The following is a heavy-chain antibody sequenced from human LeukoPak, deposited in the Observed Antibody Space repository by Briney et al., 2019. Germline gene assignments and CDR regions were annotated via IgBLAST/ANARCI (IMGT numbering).Heavy chain of an antibody. D-gene: IGHD5/OR15-5a*01. J-gene: IGHJ4*02. CDR1: GFTFSRDG. Sequence: GRSLRLSCAASGFTFSRDGMHWVRQAPGKGLEWVAVISNDETNKYYTDSVKGRFTISGDNSKNMVYLQMNSLRVEDTAVYYCAKEGQRESYGVYDDYQWGQGTLVTVSS. CDR3: AKEGQRESYGVYDDYQ. CDR2: ISNDETNK. V-gene: IGHV3-30*18.